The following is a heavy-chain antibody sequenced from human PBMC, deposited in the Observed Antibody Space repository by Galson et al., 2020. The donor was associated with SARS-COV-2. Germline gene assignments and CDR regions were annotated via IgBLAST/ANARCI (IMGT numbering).Heavy chain of an antibody. CDR2: TYYRSKWYY. CDR1: GDSVSRNSPA. J-gene: IGHJ4*02. Sequence: SQTLSLTCAISGDSVSRNSPAWNWIRQSPSRGLEWLGRTYYRSKWYYDYAVSVKSRIAINPDTSKNQFSLQLNSVTPEDTAVYYCARGFSFPHFDNWGQGTLVTVSS. V-gene: IGHV6-1*01. CDR3: ARGFSFPHFDN.